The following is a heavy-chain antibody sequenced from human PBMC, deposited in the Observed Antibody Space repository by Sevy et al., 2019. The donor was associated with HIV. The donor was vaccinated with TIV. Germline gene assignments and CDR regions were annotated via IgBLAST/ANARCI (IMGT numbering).Heavy chain of an antibody. V-gene: IGHV3-48*03. J-gene: IGHJ4*02. D-gene: IGHD4-17*01. CDR1: GFIFSSYE. CDR3: ARDLPPSATTVSHFDY. CDR2: ITNSGSSV. Sequence: GGSLRLSCVASGFIFSSYEMNWVRQAPGKGLEWVSYITNSGSSVYYSDSVRGQFTISRDNAKNSLFLQMNSLRAEDTALYYCARDLPPSATTVSHFDYWGRGTLVTVSS.